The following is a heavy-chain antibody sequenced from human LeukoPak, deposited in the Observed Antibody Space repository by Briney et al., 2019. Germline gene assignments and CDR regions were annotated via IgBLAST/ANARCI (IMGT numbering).Heavy chain of an antibody. Sequence: GASVKVSCKASGYTFTGYYMHWVRQAPGQGLEWMGWINANSGGTNYAQKFQGRVTMTRDTSISTAYMELSRLRSDDTAVYYCARDLYYYDSSGYYYHGYFDYWGQGTLVTVSS. CDR1: GYTFTGYY. V-gene: IGHV1-2*02. CDR3: ARDLYYYDSSGYYYHGYFDY. J-gene: IGHJ4*02. CDR2: INANSGGT. D-gene: IGHD3-22*01.